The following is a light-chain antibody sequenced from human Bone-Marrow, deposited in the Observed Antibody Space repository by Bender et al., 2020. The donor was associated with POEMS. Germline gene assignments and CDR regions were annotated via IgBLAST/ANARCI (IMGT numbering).Light chain of an antibody. CDR1: SSDVGSYNL. Sequence: QSALTQPASVSGSPGQSITISCTGTSSDVGSYNLVSWYQQHPGKAPKLVIYEDNKRPSGVPDRFSGSKSGTSASLAITGLQAEDEGDYYCSSYRSSSTLYVFGTGTKVTVL. CDR3: SSYRSSSTLYV. V-gene: IGLV2-14*02. CDR2: EDN. J-gene: IGLJ1*01.